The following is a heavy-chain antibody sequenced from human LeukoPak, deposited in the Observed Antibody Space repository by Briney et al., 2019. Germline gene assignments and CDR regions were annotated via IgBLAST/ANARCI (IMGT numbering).Heavy chain of an antibody. Sequence: GASVKVSCKVSGYTLTESSVHWVRQPPGKGLEWMGGFDPEDGEAIYAPKIQGRVTMTEDTSTDTAYLELRSLRSDDTAAYYCVTDIRSGWRNYWGQGTLITVSS. V-gene: IGHV1-24*01. CDR2: FDPEDGEA. CDR3: VTDIRSGWRNY. J-gene: IGHJ4*02. D-gene: IGHD6-19*01. CDR1: GYTLTESS.